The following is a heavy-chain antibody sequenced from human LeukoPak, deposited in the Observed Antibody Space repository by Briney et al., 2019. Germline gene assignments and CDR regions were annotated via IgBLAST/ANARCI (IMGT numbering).Heavy chain of an antibody. CDR2: INPNSGGT. CDR1: GYTFTGYY. CDR3: ARASRSVVGATTLFDY. J-gene: IGHJ4*02. D-gene: IGHD1-26*01. V-gene: IGHV1-2*02. Sequence: GASVKVSCKASGYTFTGYYMHWVRQSPGQGLEWMGWINPNSGGTNYAQKFQGRVTMTRDTSISTAYMELSRLRSDDTAVYYCARASRSVVGATTLFDYWGQRTLVTVSS.